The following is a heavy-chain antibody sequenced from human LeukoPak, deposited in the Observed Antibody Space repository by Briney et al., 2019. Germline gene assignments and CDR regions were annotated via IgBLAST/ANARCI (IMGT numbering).Heavy chain of an antibody. CDR3: ARDPSSSGWGIYNWFDP. CDR2: IIPIFGTA. D-gene: IGHD6-19*01. CDR1: GGAFSSYA. Sequence: SAKVSCKASGGAFSSYAMSWVRQAPGQGLEWMGGIIPIFGTANYAQKFQGRVTITADESTSTAYMELSSLRSGDTAVYYCARDPSSSGWGIYNWFDPWGQGTLVTVSS. V-gene: IGHV1-69*13. J-gene: IGHJ5*02.